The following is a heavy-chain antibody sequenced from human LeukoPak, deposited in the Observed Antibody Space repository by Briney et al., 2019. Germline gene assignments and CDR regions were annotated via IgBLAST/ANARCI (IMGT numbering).Heavy chain of an antibody. D-gene: IGHD2-2*01. CDR1: GFTFSSYS. CDR2: ISSSSSYI. V-gene: IGHV3-21*01. CDR3: AKDRGPAYCSSTSCYEDY. J-gene: IGHJ4*02. Sequence: GGSLRLSCAASGFTFSSYSMNWVRQAPGKGLEWVSSISSSSSYIYYADSVKGRFTISRDNAKNSLYLQMNSLRAEDTAVYYCAKDRGPAYCSSTSCYEDYWGQGTLVTVSS.